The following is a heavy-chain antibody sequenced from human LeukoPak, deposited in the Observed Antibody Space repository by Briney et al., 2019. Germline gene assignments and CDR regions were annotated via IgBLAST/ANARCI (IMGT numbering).Heavy chain of an antibody. D-gene: IGHD7-27*01. Sequence: SETLSLTFTVSGGSISSYYWSWIRQPPGKGLEWIGYIYYSGSTNYNPSLKSRVTISVDTSKNQFSLKLSSVTAADTAVYYCARANWGKFDYWGQGTLVTVSS. CDR1: GGSISSYY. J-gene: IGHJ4*02. V-gene: IGHV4-59*01. CDR2: IYYSGST. CDR3: ARANWGKFDY.